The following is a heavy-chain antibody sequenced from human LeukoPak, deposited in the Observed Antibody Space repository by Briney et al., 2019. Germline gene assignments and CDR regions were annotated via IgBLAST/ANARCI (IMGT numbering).Heavy chain of an antibody. V-gene: IGHV3-48*03. CDR2: ISSSGSTI. CDR3: ASQNVLRYFDWLHRGDRLRALDY. J-gene: IGHJ4*02. D-gene: IGHD3-9*01. Sequence: GGSLRLSCAASGFTLSSYEMNWVRQAPGKGLEWVSYISSSGSTIYYADSVKGRFTISRDNAKNSLYLQMNSLRAEDTAVYYCASQNVLRYFDWLHRGDRLRALDYWGQGTLVTVSS. CDR1: GFTLSSYE.